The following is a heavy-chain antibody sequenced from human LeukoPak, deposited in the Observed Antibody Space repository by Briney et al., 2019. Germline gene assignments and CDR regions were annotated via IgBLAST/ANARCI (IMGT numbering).Heavy chain of an antibody. Sequence: SQTLSLTCAISGDSVSSSSAAWSWIRQSPSRGLEWLGRTYYRSKWYNDYAVSVKSRITINPDTSKNQFSLQLNSMTPEDTAVYYCAREGSEGYLFDYWGQGTLVTVFS. CDR2: TYYRSKWYN. CDR3: AREGSEGYLFDY. CDR1: GDSVSSSSAA. V-gene: IGHV6-1*01. D-gene: IGHD1-1*01. J-gene: IGHJ4*02.